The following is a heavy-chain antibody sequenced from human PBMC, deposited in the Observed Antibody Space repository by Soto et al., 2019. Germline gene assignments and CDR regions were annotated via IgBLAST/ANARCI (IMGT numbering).Heavy chain of an antibody. CDR1: GDSINNSHW. D-gene: IGHD6-13*01. V-gene: IGHV4-4*02. CDR2: TYHSGTT. Sequence: QVQLQESGPGLVQPSGTLSLTCAVSGDSINNSHWWSWVRQTPGKGLEWIGETYHSGTTNYNPSLTTPVTISIAKSKNQFSLKMNSVTAADTAVYYCAREVNSSPARGPNWFDPWGQGTLVTVSS. CDR3: AREVNSSPARGPNWFDP. J-gene: IGHJ5*02.